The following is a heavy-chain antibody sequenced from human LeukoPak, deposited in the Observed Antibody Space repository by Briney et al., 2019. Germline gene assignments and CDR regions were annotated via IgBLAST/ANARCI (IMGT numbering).Heavy chain of an antibody. CDR3: ARGLGDY. Sequence: SETLSLTCAVYGGSFSGYYWSWIRQPPGKGLEWIGEINHSGSTNYNPSLKSRVTISVDTSKNQFSLKLSSVTAADTAVYHCARGLGDYWGQGTLVTVSS. J-gene: IGHJ4*02. CDR2: INHSGST. D-gene: IGHD3-10*01. V-gene: IGHV4-34*01. CDR1: GGSFSGYY.